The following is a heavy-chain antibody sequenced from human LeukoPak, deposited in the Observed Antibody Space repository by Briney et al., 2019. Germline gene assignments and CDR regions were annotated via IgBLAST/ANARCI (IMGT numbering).Heavy chain of an antibody. CDR1: GSSFTSYC. D-gene: IGHD1-26*01. J-gene: IGHJ3*01. V-gene: IGHV5-51*01. CDR3: GMSGDRVPLQDDVFDV. Sequence: GASLKISCKVSGSSFTSYCIGWVRRMPGKGLEWMGIIYPGDSGPTYSPSFQGQVTISVDKSINTAYLQWSSLQASDTAMYYCGMSGDRVPLQDDVFDVWGQGTMVTVST. CDR2: IYPGDSGP.